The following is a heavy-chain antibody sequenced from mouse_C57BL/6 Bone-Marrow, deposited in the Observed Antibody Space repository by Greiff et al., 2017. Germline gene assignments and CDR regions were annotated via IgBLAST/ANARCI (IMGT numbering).Heavy chain of an antibody. Sequence: EVKLVESGGDLVKPGGSLKLSCAASGFTFSSYGMSWVRQTPDKRLEWVATISSGGSYTYYPDSVKGRFTISRDNAKNTLYLQRSSLKSEDTAMYYCARRGYYYAMDYWGQGTSATVSS. J-gene: IGHJ4*01. CDR3: ARRGYYYAMDY. V-gene: IGHV5-6*02. CDR1: GFTFSSYG. CDR2: ISSGGSYT.